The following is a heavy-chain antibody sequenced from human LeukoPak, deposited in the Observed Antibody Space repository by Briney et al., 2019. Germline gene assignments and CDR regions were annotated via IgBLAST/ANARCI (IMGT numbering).Heavy chain of an antibody. V-gene: IGHV1-69*05. Sequence: SVKVSCKASGGTFSSYAISWVRQAPGQGLEWMGGIIPIFGTANYAQKFQGRVTITTDESTSTAYMELSSLRSEDAAVYYCARASAAYGLGESPLDYWGQGTLVTVSS. CDR3: ARASAAYGLGESPLDY. CDR2: IIPIFGTA. J-gene: IGHJ4*02. D-gene: IGHD3-10*01. CDR1: GGTFSSYA.